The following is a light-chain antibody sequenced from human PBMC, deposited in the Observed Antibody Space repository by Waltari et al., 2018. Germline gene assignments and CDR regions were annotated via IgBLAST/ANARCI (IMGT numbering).Light chain of an antibody. CDR2: NNY. V-gene: IGLV1-44*01. CDR3: ATWDDSLNAWV. Sequence: QSVLTQPPSASGTPGQRFTISWSGSSSNLGSTSVYWYQNLPGAAPTLLIYNNYQRPSGVPDRFSASKSGTSASLAISGLQSEDEADYYCATWDDSLNAWVFGGGTRLTVL. CDR1: SSNLGSTS. J-gene: IGLJ3*02.